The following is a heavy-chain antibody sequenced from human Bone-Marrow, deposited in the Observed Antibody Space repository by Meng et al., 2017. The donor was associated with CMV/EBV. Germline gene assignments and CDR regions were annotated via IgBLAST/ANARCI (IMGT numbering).Heavy chain of an antibody. D-gene: IGHD2-2*02. CDR3: ARGYCSSTSCYRPYYYYGMDV. J-gene: IGHJ6*02. Sequence: GSLRLSCAVYGGSFSGYYWSWIRQPPGKGLEWIGEINHSGSTNYNPSLKSRVTISVDTSKNQFSLKLSSVTAADTAVYYCARGYCSSTSCYRPYYYYGMDVWGQGTTVTVSS. CDR1: GGSFSGYY. CDR2: INHSGST. V-gene: IGHV4-34*01.